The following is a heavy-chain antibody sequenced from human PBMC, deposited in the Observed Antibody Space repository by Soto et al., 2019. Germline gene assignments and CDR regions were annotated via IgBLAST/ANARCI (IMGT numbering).Heavy chain of an antibody. CDR2: IHRDGRTT. Sequence: PGRSLRLSCAASAFTFSSYCMHWVRQTPGKGHGRISRIHRDGRTTTYADSVKGRFTISRDNAKNTLSLQMNSLRADDTAVYYRASEYSSGWNPRCYWGQGTLGTVAS. V-gene: IGHV3-74*01. CDR1: AFTFSSYC. CDR3: ASEYSSGWNPRCY. J-gene: IGHJ4*02. D-gene: IGHD6-19*01.